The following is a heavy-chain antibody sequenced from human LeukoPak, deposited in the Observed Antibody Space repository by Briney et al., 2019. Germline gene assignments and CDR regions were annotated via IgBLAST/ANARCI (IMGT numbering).Heavy chain of an antibody. CDR3: ARKGLPDY. J-gene: IGHJ4*02. Sequence: ETLSLTCTVSGDSISSVDYYWSWVRQAPGKGLEWVANIKQDGSNKYYVDSVKGRFTLSRDNAKNSLYLQMNSLRVDDTAVYYCARKGLPDYWGQGTLVTVSS. V-gene: IGHV3-7*01. CDR1: GDSISSVDYY. CDR2: IKQDGSNK.